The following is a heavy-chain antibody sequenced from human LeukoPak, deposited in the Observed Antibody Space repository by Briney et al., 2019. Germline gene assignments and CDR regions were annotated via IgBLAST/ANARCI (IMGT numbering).Heavy chain of an antibody. CDR3: ARCSVQQLDGSVNWFDP. J-gene: IGHJ5*02. Sequence: SETLSLTCTVSGGSISSGGYYWSWIRQHPGKGLEWIGYIYYSGSTYYNPSLKSRVTISVDTSKNQFSLKLSSVTAADTAVYYCARCSVQQLDGSVNWFDPWGQGTLVTVSS. CDR1: GGSISSGGYY. D-gene: IGHD6-6*01. V-gene: IGHV4-31*03. CDR2: IYYSGST.